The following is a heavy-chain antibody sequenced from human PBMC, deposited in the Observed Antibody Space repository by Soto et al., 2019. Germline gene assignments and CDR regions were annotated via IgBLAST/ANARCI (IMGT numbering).Heavy chain of an antibody. CDR3: ARGGGVGVAGSAAFGM. V-gene: IGHV1-2*01. CDR2: INPATGAA. Sequence: QLHLVQSGAVVKKPGASVTVSCSASGYPVTAYYMHWVRQAPGRGLEWMGGINPATGAAKYTQTFRGSVHKTRDPTTWTIIRQLRVLTSEDTGVFCCARGGGVGVAGSAAFGMWGQVTVVSVSS. D-gene: IGHD3-3*01. J-gene: IGHJ3*02. CDR1: GYPVTAYY.